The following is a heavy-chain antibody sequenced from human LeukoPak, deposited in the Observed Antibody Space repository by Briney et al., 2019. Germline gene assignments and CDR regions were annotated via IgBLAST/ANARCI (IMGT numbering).Heavy chain of an antibody. CDR1: GFTFSSYA. D-gene: IGHD2-2*02. Sequence: GRSLRLSCAASGFTFSSYAMHWVRQAPGKGPEWVAVISYDGSNKYYADSVKGRFTISRDNSKNTLYLQMNSLRAEDTAVYYCAAQFAPYCSSTSCHKAPFKALTYAFDIWGQGTMVTVSS. CDR3: AAQFAPYCSSTSCHKAPFKALTYAFDI. V-gene: IGHV3-30-3*01. J-gene: IGHJ3*02. CDR2: ISYDGSNK.